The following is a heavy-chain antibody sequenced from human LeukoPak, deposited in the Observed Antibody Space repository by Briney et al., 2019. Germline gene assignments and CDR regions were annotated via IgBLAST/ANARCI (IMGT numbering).Heavy chain of an antibody. D-gene: IGHD3-3*01. CDR3: ARDQYDTWSRRGNFDS. CDR2: IKLDGSEK. Sequence: GGSLRLSCVASGFTFGKYWMSWVRQAPGKGLEWVANIKLDGSEKNYVDSVKGRFTISRDNTKNSLYLQMNSLRVEDTAVFYCARDQYDTWSRRGNFDSWGQGTQAIVSS. V-gene: IGHV3-7*03. J-gene: IGHJ4*02. CDR1: GFTFGKYW.